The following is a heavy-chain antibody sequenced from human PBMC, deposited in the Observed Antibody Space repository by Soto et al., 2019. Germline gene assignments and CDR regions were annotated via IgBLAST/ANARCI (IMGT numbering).Heavy chain of an antibody. CDR2: INSSGGTT. Sequence: AALRLACAATGFAFITYAMGWVRQAPGRGLEWVSSINSSGGTTYYANSVKGRFNISSENSKNTLFLQMSSLRAEDTAVYYCAKGFSFGYDFIFPDYWGQGTLVTVSS. J-gene: IGHJ4*02. CDR1: GFAFITYA. V-gene: IGHV3-23*01. CDR3: AKGFSFGYDFIFPDY. D-gene: IGHD3-3*01.